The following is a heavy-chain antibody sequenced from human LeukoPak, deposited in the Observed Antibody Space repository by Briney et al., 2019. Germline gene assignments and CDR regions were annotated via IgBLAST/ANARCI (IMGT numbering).Heavy chain of an antibody. J-gene: IGHJ4*02. D-gene: IGHD2-15*01. V-gene: IGHV4-34*01. Sequence: PSETLSLTCAVYGGSFSGYYWSWIRQPPGKGLEWIGTVSYTGRTYYNPSLKRRVSISVDTSKNHFSLSLSSVTAADTAVYFCARLGYCSGGTCCHDYWGQGTLVTVSS. CDR3: ARLGYCSGGTCCHDY. CDR2: VSYTGRT. CDR1: GGSFSGYY.